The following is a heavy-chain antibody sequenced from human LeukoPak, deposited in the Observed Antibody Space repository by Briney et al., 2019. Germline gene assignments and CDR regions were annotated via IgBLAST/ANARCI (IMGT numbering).Heavy chain of an antibody. V-gene: IGHV4-39*07. CDR3: LAISGDSTGYYNDY. Sequence: SETLSLTCTVSGGSISSSSYYWGWIRQPPGKGLEWIGSIYYSGSTYCNPSLKSRVTISVDTSKNQFSLRLTSVTPADTAMYYCLAISGDSTGYYNDYWGQGSLVTVSS. CDR2: IYYSGST. CDR1: GGSISSSSYY. D-gene: IGHD3-22*01. J-gene: IGHJ4*02.